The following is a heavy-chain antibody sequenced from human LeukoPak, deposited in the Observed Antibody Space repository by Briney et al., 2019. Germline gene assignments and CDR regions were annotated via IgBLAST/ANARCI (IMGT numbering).Heavy chain of an antibody. J-gene: IGHJ4*02. CDR2: ISSSSSYI. CDR1: GFTFSSYW. V-gene: IGHV3-21*01. CDR3: AKDRGPTDGYFDY. Sequence: GGSLRLSCAASGFTFSSYWMHWVRQAPGKGLEWVSSISSSSSYIYYADSVKGRFTISRDNAKNSLYLQMNSLRAEDTAVYYCAKDRGPTDGYFDYWGQGTLVTVSS. D-gene: IGHD3-10*01.